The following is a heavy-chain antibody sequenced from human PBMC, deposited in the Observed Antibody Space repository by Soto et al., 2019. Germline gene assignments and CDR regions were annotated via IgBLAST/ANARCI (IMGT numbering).Heavy chain of an antibody. V-gene: IGHV3-13*01. Sequence: EVQLVESGGDLVQPGGSLRLSCAASGFTFSNYDMHWVRQATGKGLEWVSTISTAGNTYSPGSVKGRFTISRENAKNSLYLQMNSLRVDDTAAYYCARGSDSGLYYFDYWGQGTLVTVSS. CDR3: ARGSDSGLYYFDY. CDR2: ISTAGNT. CDR1: GFTFSNYD. D-gene: IGHD6-25*01. J-gene: IGHJ4*02.